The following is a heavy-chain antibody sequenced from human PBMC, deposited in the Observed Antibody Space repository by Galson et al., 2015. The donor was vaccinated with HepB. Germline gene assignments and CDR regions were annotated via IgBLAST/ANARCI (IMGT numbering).Heavy chain of an antibody. CDR2: IIPIFGTA. Sequence: SVKVSCKASGGTFSSYAISWVRQAPGQGPEWMGGIIPIFGTANYAQKFQGRVTITADESTSTAYMELSSLRSEDTAVYYCARDPGSGSHNSRYFDYWGQGTLVTVSS. CDR3: ARDPGSGSHNSRYFDY. D-gene: IGHD3-10*01. J-gene: IGHJ4*02. V-gene: IGHV1-69*13. CDR1: GGTFSSYA.